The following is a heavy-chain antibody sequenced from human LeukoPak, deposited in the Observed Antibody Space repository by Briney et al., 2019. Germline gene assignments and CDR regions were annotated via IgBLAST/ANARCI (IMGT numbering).Heavy chain of an antibody. CDR2: IYTSGST. V-gene: IGHV4-4*07. CDR1: GGSISSYY. Sequence: SETLSLTCTVSGGSISSYYWSWIRQPAGKGLEWIGRIYTSGSTNYNPSLKGRVTISVDKSKNQFSLKLSSVTAADTAVYYCASRRYSSSSPFDYWGQGTLVTVSS. CDR3: ASRRYSSSSPFDY. D-gene: IGHD6-6*01. J-gene: IGHJ4*02.